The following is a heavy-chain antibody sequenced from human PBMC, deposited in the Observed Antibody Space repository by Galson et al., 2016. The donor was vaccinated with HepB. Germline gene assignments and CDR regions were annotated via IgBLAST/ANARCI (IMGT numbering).Heavy chain of an antibody. CDR3: ARGGRDTAMDYYYYGMDV. D-gene: IGHD5-18*01. CDR1: GFAFSSYS. V-gene: IGHV3-66*01. CDR2: IYSGGST. J-gene: IGHJ6*02. Sequence: SLRLSCAASGFAFSSYSMNWVRQAPGKGLEWVSVIYSGGSTYYADSVKGRFTISRDNSKNTLYLQMNSLRVEDTAVYYCARGGRDTAMDYYYYGMDVWGQGTTVTVSS.